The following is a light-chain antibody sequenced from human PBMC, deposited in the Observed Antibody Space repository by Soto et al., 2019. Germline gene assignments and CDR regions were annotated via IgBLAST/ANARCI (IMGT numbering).Light chain of an antibody. CDR2: GAS. V-gene: IGKV3-15*01. CDR1: QSVIGN. J-gene: IGKJ5*01. Sequence: EIVWTQSPGTLSLSPGERVTLSCRFSQSVIGNLAWYQQKPGQAPRLLIYGASTRATGIPARFSGSGSGTEFTLTISSLQSEDFAVYYCQQYNNWPPNTFGQGTRLEI. CDR3: QQYNNWPPNT.